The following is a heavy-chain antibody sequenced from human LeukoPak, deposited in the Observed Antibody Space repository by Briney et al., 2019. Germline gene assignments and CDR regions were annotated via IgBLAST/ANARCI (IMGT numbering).Heavy chain of an antibody. J-gene: IGHJ4*02. D-gene: IGHD3-10*01. Sequence: GASVKVSCKASEYTFTGYYIHWVRQAPGQGLEWMGWINPNSGGTNYAQKSQGRVTMTRDTSISTAYMELSRLISDDTAVYYCARGNHYGSGSYRWIGYYWGQGTLVSVSS. V-gene: IGHV1-2*02. CDR3: ARGNHYGSGSYRWIGYY. CDR1: EYTFTGYY. CDR2: INPNSGGT.